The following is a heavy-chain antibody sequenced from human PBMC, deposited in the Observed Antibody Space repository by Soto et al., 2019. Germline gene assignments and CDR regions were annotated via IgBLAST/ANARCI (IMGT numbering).Heavy chain of an antibody. CDR2: ISATGGGT. CDR3: AKDRRAGGNSAFYFDF. V-gene: IGHV3-23*01. J-gene: IGHJ4*02. CDR1: GFPFWTYS. D-gene: IGHD3-16*01. Sequence: PGGSLRLSCEASGFPFWTYSMSWVRQAPRRGLEWASLISATGGGTYYADSVKGRFTISRDNSHNTLYLQVHSLTAEDTAVYYCAKDRRAGGNSAFYFDFWGQGAQVTVSS.